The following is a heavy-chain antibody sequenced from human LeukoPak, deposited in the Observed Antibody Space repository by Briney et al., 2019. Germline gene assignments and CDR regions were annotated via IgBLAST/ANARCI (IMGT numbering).Heavy chain of an antibody. CDR3: ARVRLQQWLVDY. CDR2: ISSSSSYI. J-gene: IGHJ4*02. V-gene: IGHV3-21*01. CDR1: GXXFXSYS. Sequence: PGGSLRLSCAASGXXFXSYSMNWVRQAPGKGLEWVSSISSSSSYIYYADSVKGRFTISRDNAKNSLYLQMNSLRAEDTAVYYCARVRLQQWLVDYWGQGTLVTVSS. D-gene: IGHD6-19*01.